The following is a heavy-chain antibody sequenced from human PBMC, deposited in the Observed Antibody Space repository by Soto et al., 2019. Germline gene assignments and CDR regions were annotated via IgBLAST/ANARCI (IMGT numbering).Heavy chain of an antibody. CDR3: ARGAATTYYYYYMDV. J-gene: IGHJ6*03. Sequence: PGGSLRLSCAASGFTFSSYAMRWVRQAPGKGLEWVSAISGSGGSTYYADSVKGRFTISRDNSKNTLYLQMNSLRAEDTAVYYCARGAATTYYYYYMDVWGKGTTVTVSS. V-gene: IGHV3-23*01. CDR2: ISGSGGST. D-gene: IGHD5-12*01. CDR1: GFTFSSYA.